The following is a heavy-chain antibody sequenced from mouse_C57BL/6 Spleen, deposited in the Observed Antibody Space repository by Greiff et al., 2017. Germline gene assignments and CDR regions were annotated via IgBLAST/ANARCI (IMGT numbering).Heavy chain of an antibody. J-gene: IGHJ3*01. CDR1: GFTFSSYA. CDR2: ISDGGSYT. CDR3: ARERDYDCDLGLFAY. Sequence: DVMLVESGGGLVKPGGSLKLSCAASGFTFSSYAMSWVRQTPEKRLEWVATISDGGSYTYYPDNVKGRFTISRDNAKNNLYLQMSHLKSEDTAMYSCARERDYDCDLGLFAYWGQGTLVTVSA. D-gene: IGHD2-4*01. V-gene: IGHV5-4*01.